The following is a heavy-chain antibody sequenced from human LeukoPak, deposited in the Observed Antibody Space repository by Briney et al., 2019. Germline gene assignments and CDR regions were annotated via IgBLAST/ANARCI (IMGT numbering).Heavy chain of an antibody. CDR1: GYTFTSYG. CDR3: ARGRRQWLVHVYYFDY. Sequence: ASVKISCKASGYTFTSYGISWVRQAPGQGLEWMGWISAYNGNTNYAQKLQGRVTMTTDTSTSTAYMGLRSLRSDDTAVYYCARGRRQWLVHVYYFDYWGQGTLVTVSS. V-gene: IGHV1-18*01. D-gene: IGHD6-19*01. J-gene: IGHJ4*02. CDR2: ISAYNGNT.